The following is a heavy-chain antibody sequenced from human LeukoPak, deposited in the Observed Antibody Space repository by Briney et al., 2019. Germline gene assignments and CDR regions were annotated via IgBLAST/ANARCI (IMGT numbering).Heavy chain of an antibody. D-gene: IGHD6-19*01. Sequence: ASVKVSCKASGYTFTGYYMHWVRQAPGQGLEWMGWINPNSGGTNYAQKFQGRVTMTRDTSISTAYMELCRLRSDDTAVYYCARGRPGIAVARARWFDPWGQGTLVTVSS. CDR3: ARGRPGIAVARARWFDP. CDR2: INPNSGGT. CDR1: GYTFTGYY. V-gene: IGHV1-2*02. J-gene: IGHJ5*02.